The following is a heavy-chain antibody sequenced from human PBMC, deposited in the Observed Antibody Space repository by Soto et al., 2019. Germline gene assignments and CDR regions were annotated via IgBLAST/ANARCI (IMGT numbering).Heavy chain of an antibody. CDR1: GGSISSYY. D-gene: IGHD5-12*01. V-gene: IGHV4-59*08. Sequence: SETLSLTCTVSGGSISSYYWSWIRQPPGKGLEWIGYIYYSGSTNYNPSLKSRVTISVDKSKNQFSLKLSSVTAADTAVYYCARQGYSGYEYYFDYWGQGTLVTVSS. J-gene: IGHJ4*02. CDR2: IYYSGST. CDR3: ARQGYSGYEYYFDY.